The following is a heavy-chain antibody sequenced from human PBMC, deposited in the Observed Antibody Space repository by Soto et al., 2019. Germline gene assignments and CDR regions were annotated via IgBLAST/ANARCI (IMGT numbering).Heavy chain of an antibody. V-gene: IGHV4-61*01. J-gene: IGHJ5*02. CDR2: IYHSGST. CDR1: GGSVRAGSYY. Sequence: SETLSLTCTVSGGSVRAGSYYWAWLRQPPGKGLEWIGHIYHSGSTIYNPSLKSRVTISIDTSKSQFSLNLNSMTAADTAVYYCAGYNWNYYFDPWGQGTLVTVSS. D-gene: IGHD1-7*01. CDR3: AGYNWNYYFDP.